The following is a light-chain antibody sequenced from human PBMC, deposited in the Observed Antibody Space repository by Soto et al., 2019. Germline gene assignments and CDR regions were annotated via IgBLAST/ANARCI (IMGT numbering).Light chain of an antibody. CDR1: QSVSNNY. J-gene: IGKJ1*01. CDR3: LQYGSSPRT. Sequence: EIVLTQSPVTLSLSPGETATLSCRASQSVSNNYLTWYQQKPGQAPRLLIYGASSRATGIPDRFSGYGSGTDFTLTISRLEPEDFAVYYCLQYGSSPRTFGQGTKVEIK. CDR2: GAS. V-gene: IGKV3-20*01.